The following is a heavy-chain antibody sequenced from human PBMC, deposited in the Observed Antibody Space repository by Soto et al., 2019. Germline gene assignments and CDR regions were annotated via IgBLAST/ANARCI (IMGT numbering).Heavy chain of an antibody. D-gene: IGHD3-22*01. V-gene: IGHV4-39*01. J-gene: IGHJ5*02. Sequence: QLQLQESGPGLVKPSEPLSLTCTVSGGSVSNSNYNWGWIRQPPGRGLEWVGSISHSGSTYYNPSLKSRVTISVDTSKNQFSLRLSSVTAADTAVYYCARQTYYDSDGYYFPGWFDPWGQGTLVTVSS. CDR1: GGSVSNSNYN. CDR2: ISHSGST. CDR3: ARQTYYDSDGYYFPGWFDP.